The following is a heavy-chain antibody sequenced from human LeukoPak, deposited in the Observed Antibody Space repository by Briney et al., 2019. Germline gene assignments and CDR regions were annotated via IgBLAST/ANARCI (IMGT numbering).Heavy chain of an antibody. J-gene: IGHJ6*02. CDR3: VRDGGYGDSPYYYYGMDV. Sequence: PSETLSLTCAVYGGSFSGYYWSWIRHPPGKGLEWIGEINHSGSTNYNPSLKSRVTISVDTSKNQFSLKLSSVTAADTAVYYCVRDGGYGDSPYYYYGMDVWGQGTTVTVSS. CDR1: GGSFSGYY. CDR2: INHSGST. V-gene: IGHV4-34*01. D-gene: IGHD4-17*01.